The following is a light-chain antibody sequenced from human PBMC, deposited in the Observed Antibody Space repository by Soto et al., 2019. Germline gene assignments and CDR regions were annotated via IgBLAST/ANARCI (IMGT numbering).Light chain of an antibody. J-gene: IGKJ5*01. CDR2: GAS. Sequence: EIVITQSPATLSGSPGERATLSFRASQSVSSNLAWYQQKPGQAPRLLIYGASSRATGIPDRFSGSGSGTDFTLTISRLEPEDFAVYYCQQYGSSPTFGQGTRLEIK. V-gene: IGKV3-20*01. CDR1: QSVSSN. CDR3: QQYGSSPT.